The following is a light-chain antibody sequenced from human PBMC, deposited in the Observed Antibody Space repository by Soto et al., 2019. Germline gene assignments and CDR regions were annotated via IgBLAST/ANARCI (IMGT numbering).Light chain of an antibody. J-gene: IGKJ5*01. Sequence: EIVLTQSPGTLSLSPGERATLSCRASQSVSSSYLAWYQQKPGQPPRLLIYAASSRATSIPDRFSGSGSGTDFTLTISRLEPEDFAVYYCQQYGSSPLVTFGQGTRLEIK. V-gene: IGKV3-20*01. CDR3: QQYGSSPLVT. CDR1: QSVSSSY. CDR2: AAS.